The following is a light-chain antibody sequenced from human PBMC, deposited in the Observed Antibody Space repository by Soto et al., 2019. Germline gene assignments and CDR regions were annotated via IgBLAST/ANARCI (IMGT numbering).Light chain of an antibody. CDR2: GAS. V-gene: IGKV3-15*01. CDR3: QQYSIWRT. Sequence: DIVLEKSPSTLSLSPWDRATLSCRASQSVSSYLAWYQQKAGQAPRLLIYGASTRATGIPARFSGSGSGTEFTLTISGLQPEDFAVYYCQQYSIWRTFGQGTKVDIK. J-gene: IGKJ1*01. CDR1: QSVSSY.